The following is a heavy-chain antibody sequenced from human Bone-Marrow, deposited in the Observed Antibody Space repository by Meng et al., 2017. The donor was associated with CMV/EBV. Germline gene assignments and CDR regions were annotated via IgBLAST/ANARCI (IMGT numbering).Heavy chain of an antibody. Sequence: GGSLRLPCAASGFTFSSYEMNWVRQAPGKGLEWVSYISSSGSTIYYADSVKGRFTISRDNAKNSLYLQMNSLRAEDTAVYYCASLGGPAAHYYYYGMDVWGQGTTVTVSS. CDR2: ISSSGSTI. CDR3: ASLGGPAAHYYYYGMDV. J-gene: IGHJ6*02. CDR1: GFTFSSYE. D-gene: IGHD2-2*01. V-gene: IGHV3-48*03.